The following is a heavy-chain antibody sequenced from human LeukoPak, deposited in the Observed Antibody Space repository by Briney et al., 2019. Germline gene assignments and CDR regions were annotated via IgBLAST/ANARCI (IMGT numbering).Heavy chain of an antibody. V-gene: IGHV3-7*04. Sequence: GGSLRLSCAASGFTFRSHWMSWVRQAPGKGLEWVANINQDGSEKYFVDSVKGRFTISRDNAKNSLYLQMSSLRAEDTAVYYCARAVYGYFDFWGQGALLTVSS. J-gene: IGHJ4*02. CDR2: INQDGSEK. CDR3: ARAVYGYFDF. CDR1: GFTFRSHW. D-gene: IGHD3-10*01.